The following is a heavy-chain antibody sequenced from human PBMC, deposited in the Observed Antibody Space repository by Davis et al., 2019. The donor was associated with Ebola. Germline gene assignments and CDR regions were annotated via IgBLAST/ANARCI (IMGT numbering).Heavy chain of an antibody. CDR2: ISSSSSYT. CDR1: GFTFSDYY. V-gene: IGHV3-11*06. CDR3: TRGYNSGWLFYR. D-gene: IGHD6-19*01. J-gene: IGHJ4*02. Sequence: PGGSLRLSCAASGFTFSDYYMSWIRQAPGKGLEWVSYISSSSSYTNYADSVKGRFTISRDNSKNTLYLQMNSLRDEDTAVYYCTRGYNSGWLFYRWGQGTLVTVSS.